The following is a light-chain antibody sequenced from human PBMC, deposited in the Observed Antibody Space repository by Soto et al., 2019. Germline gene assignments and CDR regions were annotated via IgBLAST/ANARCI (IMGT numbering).Light chain of an antibody. CDR1: HSVSSN. V-gene: IGKV3D-15*01. CDR2: GAS. Sequence: EIVMTQSPATLSVSPGERAALSCRASHSVSSNLAWYQQKPGQAPRLLIYGASSRATGIPDRFSGSGSGADFTLTISSLEPEDSAVYYCQQRHMWPITFGQGTRLEIK. J-gene: IGKJ5*01. CDR3: QQRHMWPIT.